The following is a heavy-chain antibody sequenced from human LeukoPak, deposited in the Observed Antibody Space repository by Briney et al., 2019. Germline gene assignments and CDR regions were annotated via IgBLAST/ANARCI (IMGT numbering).Heavy chain of an antibody. J-gene: IGHJ4*02. D-gene: IGHD4/OR15-4a*01. CDR3: ARDLDYKLDY. CDR2: INTDGSTK. Sequence: GGSLRLSCAASGFTFSSYLMHWVRQPPGKGLVWVSRINTDGSTKNYADSVKGRFTISRDNAKNTLYLQMNSLRVEDTAVYYCARDLDYKLDYWGQGSLVTVSS. V-gene: IGHV3-74*01. CDR1: GFTFSSYL.